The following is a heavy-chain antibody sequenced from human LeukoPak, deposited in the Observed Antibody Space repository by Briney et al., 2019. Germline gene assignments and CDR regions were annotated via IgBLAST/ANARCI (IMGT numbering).Heavy chain of an antibody. CDR1: GYTFTSYD. Sequence: ASVKVSCKASGYTFTSYDINWVRQATGQGREWMGWMNPNSGNTGYAQKFQGRVTMTRNTSISTAYMELSSLRSEDTAVYYCARGTELVYYYYYMDVWGKGTTVTVSS. CDR2: MNPNSGNT. V-gene: IGHV1-8*01. J-gene: IGHJ6*03. CDR3: ARGTELVYYYYYMDV. D-gene: IGHD6-6*01.